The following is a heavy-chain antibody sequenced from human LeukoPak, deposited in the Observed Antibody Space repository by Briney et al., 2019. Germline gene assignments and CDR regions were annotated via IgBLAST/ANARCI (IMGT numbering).Heavy chain of an antibody. V-gene: IGHV3-11*04. CDR1: GFTFSDYY. J-gene: IGHJ6*03. Sequence: PGGSLRLSCAASGFTFSDYYMSWIRQAPGKGLEWVSYISSSGSTIYYADSVKGRFTISRDNAKNSLYLQMNSLRAEDTAVYYCARAAASRDGYYYYYYYMDVWGKGTTVTVSS. CDR3: ARAAASRDGYYYYYYYMDV. D-gene: IGHD6-13*01. CDR2: ISSSGSTI.